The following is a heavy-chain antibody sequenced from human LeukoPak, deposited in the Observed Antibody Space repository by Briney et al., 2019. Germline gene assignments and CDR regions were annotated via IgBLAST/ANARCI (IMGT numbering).Heavy chain of an antibody. CDR2: IYYSGNT. CDR1: GGSISSYY. J-gene: IGHJ6*03. D-gene: IGHD5-18*01. V-gene: IGHV4-59*01. Sequence: SETLSLTCTVSGGSISSYYWSWIRQPPGKGLEWIGSIYYSGNTNYNPSLKSRVTISVDTSKNQFSLKLTSVTAADTAVYYCARTTEGGYTYGYFYYYMDVWGKGTTVTISS. CDR3: ARTTEGGYTYGYFYYYMDV.